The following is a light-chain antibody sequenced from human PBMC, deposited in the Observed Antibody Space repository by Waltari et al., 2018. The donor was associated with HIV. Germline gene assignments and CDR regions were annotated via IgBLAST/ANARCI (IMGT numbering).Light chain of an antibody. CDR1: QSISSY. V-gene: IGKV1-39*01. CDR2: AAF. CDR3: QQSYSSPWT. J-gene: IGKJ1*01. Sequence: IQLTQPPSSLSASVGDRFTMTCRASQSISSYLNWYQQKPGKAPKLLIYAAFSLQSGVPSRFSGSGSGTDFTLTISSLQPEDFATYYCQQSYSSPWTFGQGTKVEIK.